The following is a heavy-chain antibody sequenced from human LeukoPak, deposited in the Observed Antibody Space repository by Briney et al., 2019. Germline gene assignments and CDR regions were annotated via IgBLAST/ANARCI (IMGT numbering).Heavy chain of an antibody. CDR3: ARDYYDSSGVDAFDI. J-gene: IGHJ3*02. CDR2: ISRASESI. D-gene: IGHD3-22*01. CDR1: GFTFNTYS. V-gene: IGHV3-21*01. Sequence: GGSLRLSCAASGFTFNTYSMSWVRQAPGKGLEWVSIISRASESIFYADSVKGRFTISRDNAKNSLYLQMNDLRAEDTAVYYCARDYYDSSGVDAFDIWGQGTMVTVSS.